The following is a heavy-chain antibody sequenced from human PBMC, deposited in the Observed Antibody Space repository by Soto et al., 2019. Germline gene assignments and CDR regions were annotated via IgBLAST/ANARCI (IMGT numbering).Heavy chain of an antibody. J-gene: IGHJ4*02. CDR3: AREGRGQQQPRNFDY. CDR2: INPSGGGT. CDR1: GYTFTTYY. V-gene: IGHV1-46*01. D-gene: IGHD6-13*01. Sequence: QEQLLQSGAEVKKPGASVKVSCKASGYTFTTYYMHWVRQAPGQGLEWMGIINPSGGGTNYAQKFQDRVTMTRDTSTSTVYMQLSSLRSEDTAVYYCAREGRGQQQPRNFDYWGQGTLLTVSS.